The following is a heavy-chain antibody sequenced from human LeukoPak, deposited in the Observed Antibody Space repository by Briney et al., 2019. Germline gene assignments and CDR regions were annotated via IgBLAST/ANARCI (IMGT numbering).Heavy chain of an antibody. D-gene: IGHD3-3*02. CDR3: ASSNHFWSGYYLLDY. CDR1: GGSFSGYY. V-gene: IGHV4-34*01. J-gene: IGHJ4*02. CDR2: INHSGST. Sequence: SETLSLTCAVYGGSFSGYYWSWIRQPPGKGLEGIGEINHSGSTNYNPSLKSRVTISVDTSKNQFSLKLSSVTAADTAVYYCASSNHFWSGYYLLDYWGQGTLVTVSS.